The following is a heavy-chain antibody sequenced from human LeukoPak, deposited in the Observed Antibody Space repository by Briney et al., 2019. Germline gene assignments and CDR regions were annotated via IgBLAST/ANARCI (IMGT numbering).Heavy chain of an antibody. Sequence: ASVKVSCKASGYTFTSYGISWVRQAPGQGLEWMGWISAYNGNTNYAQKLQGRVTMTRDTSTSTVYMELSSLRSEDTAVYYCAREGQVTIFGFDYWGQGTLVTVSS. CDR3: AREGQVTIFGFDY. CDR2: ISAYNGNT. V-gene: IGHV1-18*01. J-gene: IGHJ4*02. CDR1: GYTFTSYG. D-gene: IGHD3-3*01.